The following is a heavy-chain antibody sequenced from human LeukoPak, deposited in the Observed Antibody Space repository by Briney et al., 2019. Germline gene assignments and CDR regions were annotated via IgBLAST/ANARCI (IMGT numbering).Heavy chain of an antibody. D-gene: IGHD5-18*01. V-gene: IGHV3-21*01. CDR3: NTATRTRDDY. CDR2: ISSSSSYI. CDR1: GFTFSSYS. J-gene: IGHJ4*02. Sequence: GGSLRLSCAASGFTFSSYSMNWVRQAPGKGLEWVSSISSSSSYIYYADPAKGRITIFRDNAKNSLFPLMKNFAAEDTAMYYCNTATRTRDDYWGQGTLVTVSS.